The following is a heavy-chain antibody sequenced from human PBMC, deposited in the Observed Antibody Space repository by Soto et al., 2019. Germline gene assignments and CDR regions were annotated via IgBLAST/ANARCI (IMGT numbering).Heavy chain of an antibody. CDR2: ISVYNGDT. Sequence: ASVKVSCKASGYTSPQFGISWVRQAPGQGLEWMGWISVYNGDTHYAQKVQGRVTMTRDLVTSTAYMELRSLRSDDTAVYYCAHEEGAFFDYWGQGTLVT. D-gene: IGHD3-16*01. V-gene: IGHV1-18*01. CDR3: AHEEGAFFDY. J-gene: IGHJ4*02. CDR1: GYTSPQFG.